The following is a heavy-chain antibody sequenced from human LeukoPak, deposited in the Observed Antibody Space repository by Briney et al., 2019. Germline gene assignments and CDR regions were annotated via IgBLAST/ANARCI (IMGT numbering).Heavy chain of an antibody. CDR2: INPNSGGT. J-gene: IGHJ3*02. CDR3: ASWGPAAPPSNDAFDI. Sequence: GASVKVSCKASGYTFTGYYMHWVRQAPGQGLEWMGWINPNSGGTNYAQKFQGRVTMTRDTSISTAYMELSRLRSDDTAVYYCASWGPAAPPSNDAFDIWGQGTMVTVSS. D-gene: IGHD2-2*01. CDR1: GYTFTGYY. V-gene: IGHV1-2*02.